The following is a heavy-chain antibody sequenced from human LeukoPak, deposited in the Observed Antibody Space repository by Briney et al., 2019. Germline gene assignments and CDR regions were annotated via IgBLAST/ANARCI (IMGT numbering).Heavy chain of an antibody. J-gene: IGHJ3*02. D-gene: IGHD6-19*01. Sequence: GASVKVSCKASGYTFTGYYMHWVRQAPGQGLEWMGWINPNSGGTNYAQKLQGRVTMTTDTSTSTAYMELRSLRSDDTAVYYCARGRSSGWYDIRDAFDIWGQGTMVTVSS. V-gene: IGHV1-2*02. CDR3: ARGRSSGWYDIRDAFDI. CDR2: INPNSGGT. CDR1: GYTFTGYY.